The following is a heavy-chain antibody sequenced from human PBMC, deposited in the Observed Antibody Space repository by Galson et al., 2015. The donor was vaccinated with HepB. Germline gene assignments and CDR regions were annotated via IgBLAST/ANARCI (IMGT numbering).Heavy chain of an antibody. CDR3: GSPLKKAGWYYNY. Sequence: SLRLSCAASGFTFSSYSMNWVRQAPGKGLEWVSSISSSSSYIYYADSVKGRFTISRDNATNSLYLQMNSLRAEDTAVYYCGSPLKKAGWYYNYWGQGTLVTVSS. CDR2: ISSSSSYI. CDR1: GFTFSSYS. D-gene: IGHD6-19*01. V-gene: IGHV3-21*01. J-gene: IGHJ4*02.